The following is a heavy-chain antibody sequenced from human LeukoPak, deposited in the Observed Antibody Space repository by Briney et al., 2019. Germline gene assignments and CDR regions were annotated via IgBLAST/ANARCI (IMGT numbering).Heavy chain of an antibody. V-gene: IGHV4-39*01. CDR2: LHYTAPS. D-gene: IGHD4-17*01. CDR1: GDSINSGSYY. Sequence: SEALSLTCTVSGDSINSGSYYWVWVRQPPGKGVEWIANLHYTAPSFSYPSLKSRVTISVDTSKNQFSLRLPSVTAPDTAVYYCARLRAYGDYGPYYFDFWGQGTLLAVSP. CDR3: ARLRAYGDYGPYYFDF. J-gene: IGHJ4*02.